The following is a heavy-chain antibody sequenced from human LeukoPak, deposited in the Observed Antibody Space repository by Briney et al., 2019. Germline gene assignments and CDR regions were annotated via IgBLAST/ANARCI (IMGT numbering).Heavy chain of an antibody. V-gene: IGHV3-30*18. CDR2: ISYDGSNK. J-gene: IGHJ4*02. CDR1: GFTFSSYA. Sequence: PGGSLRLSCAASGFTFSSYAMSWVRQAPGKGLEWVAVISYDGSNKYYADSVKGRFTISRDNSKNTLYLQMNSLRAEDTAVYYCAKDRDSSGWWRFDYWGQGTLVTVSS. CDR3: AKDRDSSGWWRFDY. D-gene: IGHD6-19*01.